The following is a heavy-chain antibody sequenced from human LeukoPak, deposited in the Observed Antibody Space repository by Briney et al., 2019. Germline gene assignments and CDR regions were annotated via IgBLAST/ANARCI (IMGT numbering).Heavy chain of an antibody. D-gene: IGHD6-13*01. CDR3: ARDSYSSNWLNWFDP. V-gene: IGHV3-23*01. CDR2: ISGSGGST. J-gene: IGHJ5*02. CDR1: GFTFGSYA. Sequence: PGGSLSLSCAASGFTFGSYAMSWVRQAPGKGLEWVSGISGSGGSTNYADSVKGRFTISRDNSKNTLYLQMNSLRAEDTAIYYCARDSYSSNWLNWFDPWGQGTLVTVSS.